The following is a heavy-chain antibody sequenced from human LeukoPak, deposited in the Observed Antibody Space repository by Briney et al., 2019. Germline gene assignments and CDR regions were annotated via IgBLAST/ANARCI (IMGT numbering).Heavy chain of an antibody. J-gene: IGHJ4*02. CDR1: GGTFSSYA. D-gene: IGHD2-15*01. CDR2: IIPIFGTA. Sequence: SVKVSCKASGGTFSSYAISWVRQAPGQGLEWMGGIIPIFGTANYAQKFQGRVTITTDESTSTAYMELSSLRSEDTAVYYCARGCSGGSCYDYYSDYWGQGTLVTVSS. V-gene: IGHV1-69*05. CDR3: ARGCSGGSCYDYYSDY.